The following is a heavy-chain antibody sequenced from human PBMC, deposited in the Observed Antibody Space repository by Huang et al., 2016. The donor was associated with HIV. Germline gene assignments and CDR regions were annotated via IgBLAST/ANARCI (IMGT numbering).Heavy chain of an antibody. V-gene: IGHV1-69*12. Sequence: QVQLVQSGAEVKKPGSTVKVSCKASGGTFSNYGISWVRQAPGQGLEWMGGIIPVFGPTTYAQKFQGRVPGTADESTSTAYMELNSLRSEDTAVYYCARQLYDSTGYLLGARLLDWGQGTLVTVSS. CDR3: ARQLYDSTGYLLGARLLD. CDR1: GGTFSNYG. J-gene: IGHJ4*02. CDR2: IIPVFGPT. D-gene: IGHD3-22*01.